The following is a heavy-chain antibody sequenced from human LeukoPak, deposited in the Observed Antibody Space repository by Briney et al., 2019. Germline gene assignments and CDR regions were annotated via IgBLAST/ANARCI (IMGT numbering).Heavy chain of an antibody. CDR2: ISAYNGNT. V-gene: IGHV1-18*01. CDR3: AGLKRWLQPGGQFDTFDI. Sequence: ASVKVSCKASGYTFTSYGISWVRQAPGQGLEWMGWISAYNGNTNYAQKLQGRVTMTTDTSTSTAYMELRSLRSDDTAVYYCAGLKRWLQPGGQFDTFDIWGQGTMVTVSS. CDR1: GYTFTSYG. D-gene: IGHD5-24*01. J-gene: IGHJ3*02.